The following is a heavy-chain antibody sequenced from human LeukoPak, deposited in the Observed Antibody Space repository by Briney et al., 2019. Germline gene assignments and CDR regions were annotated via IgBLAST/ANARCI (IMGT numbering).Heavy chain of an antibody. J-gene: IGHJ4*02. CDR3: ARLAATGSGY. Sequence: PGGSLRLSCTASGFTFSSYWMHWVRQAPGEGLVWVSRIKPDGSSTSYADSVKGRFTISRDNAKNTLFLRMNSLRVEDTAVYYCARLAATGSGYWGQGTLVTVSS. CDR2: IKPDGSST. V-gene: IGHV3-74*01. CDR1: GFTFSSYW. D-gene: IGHD6-13*01.